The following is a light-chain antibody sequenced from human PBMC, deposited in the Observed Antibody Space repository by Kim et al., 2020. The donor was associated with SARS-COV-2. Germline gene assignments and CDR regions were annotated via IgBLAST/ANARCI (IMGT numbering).Light chain of an antibody. Sequence: QSALTQPASVSGSPGQSITISCTGTSSDVGGYNYVSWYQQNPGKAPKLMIYSVSHRPSGISDRFSGSKSGNTASLTISGLQPEDEADYYCSSYTSSTTVLFGGGTQLTVL. CDR1: SSDVGGYNY. J-gene: IGLJ2*01. CDR2: SVS. CDR3: SSYTSSTTVL. V-gene: IGLV2-14*03.